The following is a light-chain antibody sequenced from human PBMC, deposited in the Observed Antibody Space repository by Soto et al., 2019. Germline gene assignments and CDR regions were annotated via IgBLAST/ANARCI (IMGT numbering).Light chain of an antibody. CDR1: QGVSSY. CDR2: DAS. J-gene: IGKJ4*01. Sequence: EIVLTQSPATLSLSPGDRATLSCRASQGVSSYLAWFQQKPGQAPRLLIYDASNRATGIPARFSGSGSGTDFTLTISSLEPEDFAVYYCQQRSNWLLTFGGRTKVEIK. CDR3: QQRSNWLLT. V-gene: IGKV3-11*01.